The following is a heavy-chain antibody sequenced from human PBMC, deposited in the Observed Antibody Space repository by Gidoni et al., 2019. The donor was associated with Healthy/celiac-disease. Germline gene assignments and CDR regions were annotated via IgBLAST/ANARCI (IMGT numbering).Heavy chain of an antibody. CDR2: ISSSSSYI. V-gene: IGHV3-21*01. CDR1: GFPFSRYS. CDR3: ARDYSPIAVAVGGMDV. Sequence: EVQLVESGVGLVKPGGSLSLSCAASGFPFSRYSMNWVRQAPGKGLEWVSSISSSSSYIYYADSVKGRFTISRDNAKNSLYLQMNSLRAEDTAVYYCARDYSPIAVAVGGMDVWGQGTTVTVSS. J-gene: IGHJ6*02. D-gene: IGHD6-19*01.